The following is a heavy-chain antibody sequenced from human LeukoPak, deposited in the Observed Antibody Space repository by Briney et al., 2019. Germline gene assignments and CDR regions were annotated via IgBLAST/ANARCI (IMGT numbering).Heavy chain of an antibody. V-gene: IGHV1-2*06. CDR2: INPNSGGT. CDR3: ARGRRVDY. CDR1: GYTFTGYY. Sequence: ASVKVSCKASGYTFTGYYMHWVRQAPGQGLEWMGRINPNSGGTNYAQKFQGRVTMTRNTSISTAYMELSSLRSEDTAVYCCARGRRVDYWGQGTLVTVSS. J-gene: IGHJ4*02.